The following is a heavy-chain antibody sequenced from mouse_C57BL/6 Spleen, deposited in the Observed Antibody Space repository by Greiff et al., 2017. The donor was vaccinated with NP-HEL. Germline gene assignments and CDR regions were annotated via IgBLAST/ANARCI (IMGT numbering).Heavy chain of an antibody. J-gene: IGHJ4*01. CDR3: ARQMRSTYYAMDY. CDR1: GFTFSDYG. V-gene: IGHV5-15*01. CDR2: ISNLEYSI. Sequence: EVKLVESGGGLVQPGGSLKLSCAASGFTFSDYGMAWVRQAPRQGPEWVAFISNLEYSIYYADTVTGRFTISRENAKNTLYLEMSSLRSEDTAMYYCARQMRSTYYAMDYWGQGTSVTVSA. D-gene: IGHD5-1*01.